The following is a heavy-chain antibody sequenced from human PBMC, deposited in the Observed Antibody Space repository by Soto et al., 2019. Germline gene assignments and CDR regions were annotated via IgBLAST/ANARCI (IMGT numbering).Heavy chain of an antibody. D-gene: IGHD3-9*01. CDR1: GGPFSGYY. CDR3: ARDNNYDILTGYSPRLDY. V-gene: IGHV4-34*01. CDR2: INHSGST. Sequence: PSETLSLTSAVYGGPFSGYYWSWIRQPPGKGLEWIGEINHSGSTNYNPSLRSRVTISVDTSKNQFSLKLSSVTAADTAVYYCARDNNYDILTGYSPRLDYWGQGTLVTVSS. J-gene: IGHJ4*02.